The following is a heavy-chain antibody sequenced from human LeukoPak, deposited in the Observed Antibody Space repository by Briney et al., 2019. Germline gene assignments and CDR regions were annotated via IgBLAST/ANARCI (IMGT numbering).Heavy chain of an antibody. CDR1: GFTFSDYY. CDR3: AKSTQPIFGVVYYYMDV. CDR2: ISGSGGST. Sequence: PGGSLRLSCAASGFTFSDYYMSWIRQAPGKGLEWVSAISGSGGSTYYADSVKGRFTISRDNSKNTLYLQMNSLRAEDTAVYYCAKSTQPIFGVVYYYMDVWGKGTTVTVSS. V-gene: IGHV3-23*01. J-gene: IGHJ6*03. D-gene: IGHD3-3*01.